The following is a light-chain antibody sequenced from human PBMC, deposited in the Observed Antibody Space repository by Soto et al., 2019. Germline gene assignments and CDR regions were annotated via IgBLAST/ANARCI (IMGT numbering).Light chain of an antibody. V-gene: IGLV4-69*01. Sequence: QPVLTQSPSASASLGASVKLTCTLSSGHSRYAIAWHQQQPEKGPRYLMKVNSDGSHNKGDGIPDRFSGSSSGAERYLTISSLQSEDEADYYCQTWGTSIRVFGGGTQLTVL. CDR3: QTWGTSIRV. J-gene: IGLJ3*02. CDR1: SGHSRYA. CDR2: VNSDGSH.